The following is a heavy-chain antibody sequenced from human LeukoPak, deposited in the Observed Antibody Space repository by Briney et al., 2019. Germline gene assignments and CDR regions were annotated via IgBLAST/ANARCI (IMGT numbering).Heavy chain of an antibody. J-gene: IGHJ3*02. D-gene: IGHD3-22*01. V-gene: IGHV4-30-4*01. Sequence: SQTLSLTCTVSGGSISSGDYYWSWIRQPPGRGLEWVGYIYYSGSTYYNPSLKSRVTISVDTSKNQFSLKLSSVTAADTAVYYCARDYYDSSAPHAFDIWGQGTMVTVSS. CDR3: ARDYYDSSAPHAFDI. CDR2: IYYSGST. CDR1: GGSISSGDYY.